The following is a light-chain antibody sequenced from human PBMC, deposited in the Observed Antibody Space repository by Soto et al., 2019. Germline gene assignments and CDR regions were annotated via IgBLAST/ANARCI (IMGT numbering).Light chain of an antibody. V-gene: IGKV3-15*01. CDR1: QSVFSS. Sequence: EIVLTQSPATLSVSPGERATLSCRASQSVFSSLAWFQQKPGQAPRLLIYGAATRATGIPARLSGSGSGTEFTLTISSLQSEGFGIYYCQRYHKWPAFGQETQVEIK. J-gene: IGKJ1*01. CDR3: QRYHKWPA. CDR2: GAA.